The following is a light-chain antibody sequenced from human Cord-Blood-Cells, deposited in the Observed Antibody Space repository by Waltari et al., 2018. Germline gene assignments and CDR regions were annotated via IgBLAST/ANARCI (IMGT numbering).Light chain of an antibody. V-gene: IGKV4-1*01. CDR3: QQYYSTPPT. CDR1: HSVLYSPNYKNY. J-gene: IGKJ1*01. Sequence: DIVITSSSASRGVSLGERATITCQHCHSVLYSPNYKNYLAWYQQKPGQPPKLLIYWASTRESVVPDRFSGSGSGTDFTLTISSLQAEDVAVYYCQQYYSTPPTFGQGTKVEIK. CDR2: WAS.